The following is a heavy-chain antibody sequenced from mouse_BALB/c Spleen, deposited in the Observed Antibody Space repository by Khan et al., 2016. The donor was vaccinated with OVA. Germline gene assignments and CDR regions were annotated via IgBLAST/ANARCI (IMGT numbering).Heavy chain of an antibody. CDR1: GYTFTSYW. V-gene: IGHV1-5*01. D-gene: IGHD4-1*01. Sequence: MQLEESGTVLARPGASVKMSCKASGYTFTSYWMHWVKQRPGQGLEWIGDIYPGNTDTNYNQKFKGKAKLTAVTSTSTAYMELSSLTNEDSAVYYGTRRNWDVAWFAYWGQGTLVTVSA. J-gene: IGHJ3*01. CDR3: TRRNWDVAWFAY. CDR2: IYPGNTDT.